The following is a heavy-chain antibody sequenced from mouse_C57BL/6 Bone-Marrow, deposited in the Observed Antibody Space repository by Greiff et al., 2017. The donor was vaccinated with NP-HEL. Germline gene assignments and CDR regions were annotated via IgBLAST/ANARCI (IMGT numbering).Heavy chain of an antibody. CDR1: GFTFSSYA. J-gene: IGHJ3*01. V-gene: IGHV5-4*01. Sequence: EVMLVESGGGLVKPGGSLKLSCAASGFTFSSYAMSWVRQTPEKRLEWVATISDGGSYTYYPDNVKGRFTISRDNAKNNLYLQMSHLKSEDTAMYYCARDLTMVTTWFAYWGQGTLVTVSA. D-gene: IGHD2-2*01. CDR2: ISDGGSYT. CDR3: ARDLTMVTTWFAY.